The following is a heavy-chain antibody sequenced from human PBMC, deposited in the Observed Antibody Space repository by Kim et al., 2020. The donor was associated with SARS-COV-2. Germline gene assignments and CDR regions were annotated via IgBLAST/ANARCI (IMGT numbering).Heavy chain of an antibody. V-gene: IGHV4-4*02. CDR3: ARDGTIPGIAVAGSYYFDY. D-gene: IGHD6-19*01. J-gene: IGHJ4*02. CDR2: IYHSGST. CDR1: GGSISSSNW. Sequence: SETLSLTCAVSGGSISSSNWWSWVRQPPGKGLEWIGEIYHSGSTNYNPSLKSRVTISVAKSKNQFSLKLSSVTAADTAVYYCARDGTIPGIAVAGSYYFDYWGQGTLVTVSS.